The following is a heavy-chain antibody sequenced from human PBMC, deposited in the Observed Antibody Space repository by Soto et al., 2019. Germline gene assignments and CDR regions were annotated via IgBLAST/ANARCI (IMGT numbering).Heavy chain of an antibody. Sequence: ATPSHTRAVYDGSFCCYYWSRIRPPPVKGLEWIGEINHSGSTNYNPSLKSRVTISVDTSKNQFSLKLSSVTAADTAVYYCARGPYYHGSGSPCDDWGQGT. CDR2: INHSGST. D-gene: IGHD3-10*01. CDR3: ARGPYYHGSGSPCDD. CDR1: DGSFCCYY. J-gene: IGHJ1*01. V-gene: IGHV4-34*01.